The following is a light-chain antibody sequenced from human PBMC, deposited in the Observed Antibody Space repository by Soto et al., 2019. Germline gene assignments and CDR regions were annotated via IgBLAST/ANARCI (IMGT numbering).Light chain of an antibody. CDR2: EVS. V-gene: IGLV2-8*01. CDR1: SSDVGGYNY. CDR3: SSFAGSNNYV. J-gene: IGLJ1*01. Sequence: QSALPQPPSASGSPGQSVTISCTGTSSDVGGYNYVSWYQQHPGKAPKLMIYEVSKRPSGVPGRFSGSKSGNTASLTASGLQAEDEADYYCSSFAGSNNYVFGIGTKVTVL.